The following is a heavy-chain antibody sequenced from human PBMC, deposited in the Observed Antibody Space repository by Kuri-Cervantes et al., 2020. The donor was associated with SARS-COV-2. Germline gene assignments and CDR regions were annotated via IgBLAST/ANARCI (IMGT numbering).Heavy chain of an antibody. CDR3: ARGARAFYYYYGMDV. J-gene: IGHJ6*02. Sequence: GGSLRLSCFASGFTFRDYYFDWVRQAPGKGLVWVSRINSDGSGTRYAESVKGRFTISRDNAKNSLYLQMNSLRAEDTAVYYCARGARAFYYYYGMDVWGQGTTVTVSS. CDR2: INSDGSGT. V-gene: IGHV3-74*01. CDR1: GFTFRDYY.